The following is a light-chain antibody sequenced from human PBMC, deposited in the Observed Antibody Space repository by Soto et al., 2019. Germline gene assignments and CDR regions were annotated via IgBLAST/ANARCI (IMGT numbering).Light chain of an antibody. CDR1: QTVSRY. CDR3: HQRQYWPPIT. J-gene: IGKJ5*01. CDR2: DAS. Sequence: EIVLTQSPGTLSLSPGERATLSCRASQTVSRYLAWYQEKPGQAPRLLISDASNRATGIPARFSGSGSGTDFTLTISSLEPEDFAVYYCHQRQYWPPITFGQGTRLEI. V-gene: IGKV3-11*01.